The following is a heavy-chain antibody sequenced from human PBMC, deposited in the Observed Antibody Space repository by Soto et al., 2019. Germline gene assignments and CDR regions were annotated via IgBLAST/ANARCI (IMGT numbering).Heavy chain of an antibody. J-gene: IGHJ6*02. Sequence: QVQLVQSGSEVKKPGASLKVSCKASGYTFSGYAVHWVRRAPGQGLEWMGRINPNTGGTNYAQKCPGRVTVPRDPSIRKAYLELSSLKAEDPAAYFCARSPLAKHYYDINGFYNFYGMDVWGQGTTVTVSS. CDR3: ARSPLAKHYYDINGFYNFYGMDV. D-gene: IGHD3-22*01. CDR2: INPNTGGT. V-gene: IGHV1-2*06. CDR1: GYTFSGYA.